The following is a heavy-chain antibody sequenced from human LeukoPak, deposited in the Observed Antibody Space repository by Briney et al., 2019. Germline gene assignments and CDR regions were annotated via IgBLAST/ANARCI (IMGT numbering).Heavy chain of an antibody. V-gene: IGHV1-8*01. D-gene: IGHD6-19*01. CDR1: GYTFTSYD. J-gene: IGHJ4*02. Sequence: GASVKVSCEASGYTFTSYDINWVRQATGQGLEWMGWMNPNSGNTGYAQKLQGRVTMTRNTSISTAYMELSSLRSEDTAVYYCARASITVPCGYWGQGTLVTVSS. CDR2: MNPNSGNT. CDR3: ARASITVPCGY.